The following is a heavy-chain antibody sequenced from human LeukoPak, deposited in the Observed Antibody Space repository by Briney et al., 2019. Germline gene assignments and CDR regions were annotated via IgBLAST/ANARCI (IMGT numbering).Heavy chain of an antibody. CDR2: MNPNSGNT. CDR3: ARLMVRGVLGP. Sequence: ASVKVSCKTSGYTFTTYDINWVRQATGQGLEWMGWMNPNSGNTGYAQKFQGRVTMTRDTSMSTAYMELSSLTSEDTAIYYCARLMVRGVLGPWGQGTPVTVSS. J-gene: IGHJ5*02. CDR1: GYTFTTYD. V-gene: IGHV1-8*01. D-gene: IGHD3-10*01.